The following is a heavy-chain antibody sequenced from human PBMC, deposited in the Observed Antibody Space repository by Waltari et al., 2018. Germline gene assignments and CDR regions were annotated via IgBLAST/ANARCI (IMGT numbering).Heavy chain of an antibody. Sequence: QVQLVQSGAEVKKPGSSVKVSCKASGGTFSSYAISWVRQAPGQGLEWMGGIIPIFGTANYAQKFQGRVTITTDESTSTAYRELSSLRSEDTAVYYCARALCGGDCYSAWYFDLWGRGTLVTVSS. CDR2: IIPIFGTA. CDR3: ARALCGGDCYSAWYFDL. V-gene: IGHV1-69*05. CDR1: GGTFSSYA. J-gene: IGHJ2*01. D-gene: IGHD2-21*02.